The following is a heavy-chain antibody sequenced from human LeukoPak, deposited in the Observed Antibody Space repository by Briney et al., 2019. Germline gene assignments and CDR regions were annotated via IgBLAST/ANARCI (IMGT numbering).Heavy chain of an antibody. V-gene: IGHV4-59*02. CDR2: GHHSESS. CDR3: ARESAGSLHDSTAAFHY. Sequence: SETLSLTCSVSGDSVTSTYWSWIRQPPGKGLEWIAYGHHSESSDYNPSFRSRVIIPVDTSRNQFSLRLSSVTAADTAIYYCARESAGSLHDSTAAFHYWGQGILVIVSS. D-gene: IGHD2-8*02. J-gene: IGHJ4*02. CDR1: GDSVTSTY.